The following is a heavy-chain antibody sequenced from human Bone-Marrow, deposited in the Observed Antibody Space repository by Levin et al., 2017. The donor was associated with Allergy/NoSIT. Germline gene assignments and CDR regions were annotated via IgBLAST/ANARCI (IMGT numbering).Heavy chain of an antibody. D-gene: IGHD3-22*01. CDR3: ANEGWFLTAEY. CDR1: GFTFSTYA. V-gene: IGHV3-23*01. Sequence: LSLTCAASGFTFSTYAMSWVRQAPGKGLEWVSSICASGGNTYYADSVKGRFTISRDNSKSTLYLEINSLTVEDTAVFYCANEGWFLTAEYLGQGTLVTVSS. J-gene: IGHJ4*02. CDR2: ICASGGNT.